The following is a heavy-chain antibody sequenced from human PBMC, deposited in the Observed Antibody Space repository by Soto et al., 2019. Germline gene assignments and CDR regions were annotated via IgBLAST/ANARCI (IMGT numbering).Heavy chain of an antibody. J-gene: IGHJ4*02. CDR1: GGSISSGDYY. V-gene: IGHV4-30-4*01. Sequence: PSETLSLTCTVSGGSISSGDYYWSWIRQPPGKGLEWIGYIYYSGSTYYNPSLKSRVAISVDTSKNQFSLKLSSVTAADTAVYYCARDWGITLGYFDYWGQGTLVTVSS. CDR2: IYYSGST. D-gene: IGHD3-10*01. CDR3: ARDWGITLGYFDY.